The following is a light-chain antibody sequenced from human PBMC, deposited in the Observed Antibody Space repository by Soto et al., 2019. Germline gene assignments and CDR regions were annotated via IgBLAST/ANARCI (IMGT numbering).Light chain of an antibody. V-gene: IGLV1-44*01. CDR2: TNN. J-gene: IGLJ2*01. CDR3: AAWDDSLNGVV. Sequence: QSVLTQPPSASGTPGQRVTISCSGSSSNIGSNIVNWYQQFPGTAPKLLIYTNNQRPSGVPDRFSGSKSGTSASLAISGLQSEDETDYYCAAWDDSLNGVVFGGGTQLTVL. CDR1: SSNIGSNI.